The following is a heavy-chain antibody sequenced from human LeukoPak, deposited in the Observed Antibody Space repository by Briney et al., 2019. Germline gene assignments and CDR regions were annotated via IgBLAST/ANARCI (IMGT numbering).Heavy chain of an antibody. J-gene: IGHJ5*02. V-gene: IGHV3-30*14. CDR1: GFTFSSYA. D-gene: IGHD2-8*01. Sequence: GGSLRLSCAASGFTFSSYAMHWVRQAPGKGLEWVAVISYSGSNKQYADYVKGRFTISRDNSKNTLYLQMNSLRAEDTAVYYCARHGYCTNGVCFGWFDPWGQGTLVTVSS. CDR3: ARHGYCTNGVCFGWFDP. CDR2: ISYSGSNK.